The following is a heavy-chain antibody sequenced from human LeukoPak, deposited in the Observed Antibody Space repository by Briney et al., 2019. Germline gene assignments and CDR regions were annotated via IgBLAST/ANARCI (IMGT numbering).Heavy chain of an antibody. CDR1: GGSIGSYY. Sequence: SETLSLTCTVSGGSIGSYYWSWIRQPPGKGLEWIGEINHSGSTNYNPSLKSRVTISVDTSKNQFSLKLSSVTAADTAVYYCASHSIRHYYDSSGYYYVGAFDIWGQGTMVTVSS. D-gene: IGHD3-22*01. V-gene: IGHV4-34*01. J-gene: IGHJ3*02. CDR2: INHSGST. CDR3: ASHSIRHYYDSSGYYYVGAFDI.